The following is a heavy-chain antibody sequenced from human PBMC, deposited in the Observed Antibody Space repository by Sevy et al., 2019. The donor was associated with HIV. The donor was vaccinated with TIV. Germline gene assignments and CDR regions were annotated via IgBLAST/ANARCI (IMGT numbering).Heavy chain of an antibody. J-gene: IGHJ6*02. Sequence: GGSLRLSCAASAFTFSSYSMNWVRQAPGKGLEWVSSISSSSSYIYYADSVKGRFTISRDNAKNSLYLQMNSLRAEDTAVYYCARISGDTAISYGMDVWGQGTTVTVSS. D-gene: IGHD5-18*01. V-gene: IGHV3-21*01. CDR1: AFTFSSYS. CDR3: ARISGDTAISYGMDV. CDR2: ISSSSSYI.